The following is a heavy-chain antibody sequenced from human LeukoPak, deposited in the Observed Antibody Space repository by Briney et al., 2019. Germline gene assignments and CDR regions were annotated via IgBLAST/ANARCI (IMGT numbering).Heavy chain of an antibody. Sequence: ASVKVSCKASGYTFTSYCISWVPQAPGQGREGLVCISTYNNNTHYAQKFPVSVTMTTDPSTRTAYMALRSLRSDDTAVYPCARVSGSYRGDIDYWGQGTLVTVSS. V-gene: IGHV1-18*01. J-gene: IGHJ4*02. D-gene: IGHD1-26*01. CDR2: ISTYNNNT. CDR3: ARVSGSYRGDIDY. CDR1: GYTFTSYC.